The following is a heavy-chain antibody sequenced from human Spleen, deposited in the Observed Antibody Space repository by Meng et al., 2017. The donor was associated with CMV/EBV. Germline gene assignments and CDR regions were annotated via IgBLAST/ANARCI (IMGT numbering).Heavy chain of an antibody. Sequence: ASVKVSCKASGYSFTSHGISWVRQAPGQGLEWMGWINPNSGGTNYAQKFQGRVTMTRDTSISTAYMELSRLRSDDTAVYYCARGTAGGLFDYWGQGTLVTVSS. CDR3: ARGTAGGLFDY. D-gene: IGHD2-8*02. J-gene: IGHJ4*02. CDR2: INPNSGGT. V-gene: IGHV1-2*02. CDR1: GYSFTSHG.